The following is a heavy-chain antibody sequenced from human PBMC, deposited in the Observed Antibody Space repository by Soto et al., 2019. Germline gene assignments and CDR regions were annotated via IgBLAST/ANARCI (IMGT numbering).Heavy chain of an antibody. V-gene: IGHV1-18*01. CDR2: ISAYNGNT. CDR1: GYTFTSYG. D-gene: IGHD3-22*01. Sequence: QVQLVQSGAEVKKPGASVKVSCKASGYTFTSYGISWVRQAPGQGLEWMGWISAYNGNTNYAQKLKGRVTRTTDTSTSTAYMELRSLRSDDTAVYYCASYYDSSGYYYEPAFDIWGQGTMVTVSS. CDR3: ASYYDSSGYYYEPAFDI. J-gene: IGHJ3*02.